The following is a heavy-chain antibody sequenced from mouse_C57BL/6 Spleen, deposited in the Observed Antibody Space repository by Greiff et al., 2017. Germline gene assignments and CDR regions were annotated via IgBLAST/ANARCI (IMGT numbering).Heavy chain of an antibody. J-gene: IGHJ3*01. CDR3: ARFPYDYDGFAY. D-gene: IGHD2-4*01. CDR1: GFTFTDYY. Sequence: EVKLMESGGGLVQPGGSLSLSCAASGFTFTDYYMSWVRQPPGKALAWLGFIRNKANGYTTEYRATVKGLFTISRDNSHSILYLQMNALRAEYSATYYCARFPYDYDGFAYWGQGTLVTVSA. V-gene: IGHV7-3*01. CDR2: IRNKANGYTT.